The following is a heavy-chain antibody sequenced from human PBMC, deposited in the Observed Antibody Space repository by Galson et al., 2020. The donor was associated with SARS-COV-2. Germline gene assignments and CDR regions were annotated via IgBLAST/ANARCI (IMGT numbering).Heavy chain of an antibody. J-gene: IGHJ4*02. CDR1: GFTFSNHL. D-gene: IGHD5-12*01. V-gene: IGHV3-23*01. CDR2: ITGGGDAI. CDR3: ANWAGGYEFSDY. Sequence: GGSLRLSCLASGFTFSNHLMTWIRQAPGKGLDWVAGITGGGDAIFYADSVKGRFTISRDNSKNTLFLQMNSLRAEDTAVYFCANWAGGYEFSDYWGQGIMVTVSS.